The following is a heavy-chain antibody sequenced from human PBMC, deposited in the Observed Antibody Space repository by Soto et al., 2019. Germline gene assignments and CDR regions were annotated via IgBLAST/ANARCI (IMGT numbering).Heavy chain of an antibody. Sequence: QVQLQQWGAGMLKPSETLSLTCGVYGGSFSGYYWTWIRQPPGRGLEWIGEIHHSGRTNYKPSLKSLVTMSVDTSKHQLSVTMTYVIAADTAVYYCARGLGTLSPWGQGTLVTGSS. CDR3: ARGLGTLSP. CDR2: IHHSGRT. CDR1: GGSFSGYY. D-gene: IGHD1-1*01. V-gene: IGHV4-34*01. J-gene: IGHJ5*02.